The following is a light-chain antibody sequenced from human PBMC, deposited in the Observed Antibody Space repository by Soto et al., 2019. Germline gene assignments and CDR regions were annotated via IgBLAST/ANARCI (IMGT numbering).Light chain of an antibody. CDR2: AAS. CDR1: QSVSVY. Sequence: EIILTQSPGTLSVSPGETVTLVCRASQSVSVYLAWYQQKSGQPPRLLIHAASDRATGVPARFSGSGSRTEFSLTISSLQSEDFGTYYCQQYKDWPPLTFGGGTRVDI. V-gene: IGKV3-15*01. CDR3: QQYKDWPPLT. J-gene: IGKJ4*01.